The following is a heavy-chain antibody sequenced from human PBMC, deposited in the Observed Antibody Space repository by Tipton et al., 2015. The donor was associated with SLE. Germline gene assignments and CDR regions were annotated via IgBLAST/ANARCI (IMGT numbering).Heavy chain of an antibody. D-gene: IGHD1-7*01. Sequence: SLRLSCAASGLTFSSYWMSWVRQAPGKGLEGVANIKQDGSEKYYVDSVKGRLTISRDNDKNSLYLQMNSLRAEDTAVYYCARGVNWNYMDYFDYWGQGTLVTVSP. CDR2: IKQDGSEK. J-gene: IGHJ4*02. CDR1: GLTFSSYW. CDR3: ARGVNWNYMDYFDY. V-gene: IGHV3-7*01.